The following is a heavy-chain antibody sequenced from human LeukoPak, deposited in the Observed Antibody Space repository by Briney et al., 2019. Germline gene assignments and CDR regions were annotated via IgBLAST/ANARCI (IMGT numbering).Heavy chain of an antibody. Sequence: GGSLRLSCVASGFTLRSYVMNWVRQTPGKGLEWVSSISGSGDSTFYADSVKGRFSISRDNSKNTLYLQMNSLRAEDTAVYYCAKDPDGLLWFGELSLHFDYWGQGTLVTVSS. CDR2: ISGSGDST. V-gene: IGHV3-23*01. J-gene: IGHJ4*02. D-gene: IGHD3-10*01. CDR3: AKDPDGLLWFGELSLHFDY. CDR1: GFTLRSYV.